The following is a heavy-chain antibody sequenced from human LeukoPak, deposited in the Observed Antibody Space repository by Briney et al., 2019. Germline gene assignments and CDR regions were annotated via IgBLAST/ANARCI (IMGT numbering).Heavy chain of an antibody. CDR2: ISTSSSYI. Sequence: PGGSLRLSCAASGFTFSSYSMNWVRQAPGKGLEWVSSISTSSSYIYYADSMRGRSTISRDNAKNSLYLQMNSLRAEDTAVYYCARDRGDGYNIFDYWGQGTLVTVSS. J-gene: IGHJ4*02. V-gene: IGHV3-21*01. CDR1: GFTFSSYS. D-gene: IGHD5-24*01. CDR3: ARDRGDGYNIFDY.